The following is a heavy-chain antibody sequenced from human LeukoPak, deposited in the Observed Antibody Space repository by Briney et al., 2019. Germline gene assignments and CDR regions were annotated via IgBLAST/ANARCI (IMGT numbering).Heavy chain of an antibody. CDR1: GFSISTYD. V-gene: IGHV3-30*02. D-gene: IGHD1-1*01. J-gene: IGHJ4*02. CDR2: IRYDGSNK. CDR3: AKEYNYYFDY. Sequence: GGSLRLSCAASGFSISTYDMHWVRQAPGKGLEWVTVIRYDGSNKYYADSVKGRFTISRDNSKNTVYLQMNSLRAEDTAAYYCAKEYNYYFDYWGQGTLVTVSS.